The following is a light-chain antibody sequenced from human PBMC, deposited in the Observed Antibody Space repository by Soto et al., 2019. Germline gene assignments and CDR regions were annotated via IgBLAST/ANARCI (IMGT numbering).Light chain of an antibody. J-gene: IGKJ1*01. V-gene: IGKV3-15*01. CDR1: QSVSSN. CDR3: QQYGRSPTT. Sequence: EILMAQSPSTLSVSPGERATLSCRASQSVSSNLAWYQQKPGQAPRLLIYAASTRATGIPARFSGSGSGTEFTLTISRLEPEDFAVYYCQQYGRSPTTFGQGTKVDI. CDR2: AAS.